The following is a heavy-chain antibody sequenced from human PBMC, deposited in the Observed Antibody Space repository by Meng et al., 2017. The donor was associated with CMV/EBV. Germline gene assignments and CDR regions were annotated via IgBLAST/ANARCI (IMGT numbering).Heavy chain of an antibody. CDR1: GGSFSGYY. J-gene: IGHJ5*02. CDR3: ARGGGYFDFWNSYINPGNWFDP. CDR2: INHSGST. V-gene: IGHV4-34*01. D-gene: IGHD3-3*01. Sequence: SQTLSLTGAVYGGSFSGYYWSWIRQPPGKGLEWIGEINHSGSTNYNPSLKSRVTISVDTSKNQFSLKLSSVTAADTAVYYCARGGGYFDFWNSYINPGNWFDPWGQGTLVTVSS.